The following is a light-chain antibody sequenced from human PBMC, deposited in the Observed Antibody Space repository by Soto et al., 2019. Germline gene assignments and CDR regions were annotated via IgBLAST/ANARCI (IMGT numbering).Light chain of an antibody. V-gene: IGKV3-15*01. CDR1: QNVNSN. J-gene: IGKJ2*01. CDR3: QQYNDWPPMYT. Sequence: EIVMTQSPATLSMSPGERATLSCRATQNVNSNLAWYQHSPGQAPRLLIYGASIRPTGIPARFSGSGSGTEFTLTIDSLQSEDFAVYYCQQYNDWPPMYTFGQGTKLEIK. CDR2: GAS.